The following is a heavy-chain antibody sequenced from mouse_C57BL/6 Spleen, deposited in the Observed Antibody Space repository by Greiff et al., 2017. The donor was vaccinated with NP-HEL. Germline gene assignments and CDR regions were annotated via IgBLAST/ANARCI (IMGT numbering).Heavy chain of an antibody. D-gene: IGHD2-1*01. CDR2: ISSGSSTI. CDR3: ARNGNYVFDY. Sequence: EVNLVESGGGLVKPGGSLKLSCAASGYTFSDYGMHWVRQAPEKGLEWVAYISSGSSTIYYADTVKGRFTISRDNAKNTLFLQMTSLRSEDTAMYYCARNGNYVFDYWGQGTTLTVSS. CDR1: GYTFSDYG. V-gene: IGHV5-17*01. J-gene: IGHJ2*01.